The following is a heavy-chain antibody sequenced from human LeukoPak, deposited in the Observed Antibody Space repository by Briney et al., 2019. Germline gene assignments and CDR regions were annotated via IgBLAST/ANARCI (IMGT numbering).Heavy chain of an antibody. CDR3: ARGNGDHAGYFDY. D-gene: IGHD4-17*01. CDR1: GGTFSNYA. CDR2: IIPILAMA. V-gene: IGHV1-69*04. Sequence: SVKVSCKTSGGTFSNYAISWVRQAPGHGLEWMGRIIPILAMAIYAQEFQGRATITADKSTSTAYMELSSLRSEDTAVYYCARGNGDHAGYFDYWGRGTLVTVSS. J-gene: IGHJ4*02.